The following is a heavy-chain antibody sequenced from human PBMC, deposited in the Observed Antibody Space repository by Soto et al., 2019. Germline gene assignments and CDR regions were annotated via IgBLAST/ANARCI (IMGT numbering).Heavy chain of an antibody. CDR3: AKDAYDFWSGSATRPDY. CDR1: GFTFSSYA. CDR2: ISGSGGST. V-gene: IGHV3-23*01. D-gene: IGHD3-3*01. J-gene: IGHJ4*02. Sequence: GGSLRLSCAASGFTFSSYAMSWVRQAPGKGLEWVSAISGSGGSTYYADSVKGRFTISRDNSKNTLYLQMNSLRAEDTAVYYSAKDAYDFWSGSATRPDYWGQGTLVTVSS.